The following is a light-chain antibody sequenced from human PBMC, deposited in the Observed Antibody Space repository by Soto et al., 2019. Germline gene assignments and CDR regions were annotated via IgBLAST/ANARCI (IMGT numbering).Light chain of an antibody. J-gene: IGKJ5*01. CDR1: QSVSNNY. CDR2: GAS. CDR3: QQYKNWPL. V-gene: IGKV3-20*01. Sequence: EIVLTQSPGTLSLSPGERATLSCRASQSVSNNYLAWYQQKPGQDPRLLIYGASNRATGIPDRFSGSGSGTDFTLTISSLEPEDFAVYYSQQYKNWPLFGQGTRLEIK.